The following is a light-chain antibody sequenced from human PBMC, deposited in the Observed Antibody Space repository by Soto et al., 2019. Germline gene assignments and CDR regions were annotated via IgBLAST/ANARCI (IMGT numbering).Light chain of an antibody. J-gene: IGKJ1*01. CDR3: QQYGHSPRT. V-gene: IGKV3-20*01. CDR2: AAS. Sequence: EIVLTQSPGTLSLSPGDRATLSCKASQSVADNDLAWYQQKPGQAPRLLIYAASRRAIGIPDTFSGSGSGTDFTLTITRLEPEDFALYYCQQYGHSPRTFGQGTKVEIK. CDR1: QSVADND.